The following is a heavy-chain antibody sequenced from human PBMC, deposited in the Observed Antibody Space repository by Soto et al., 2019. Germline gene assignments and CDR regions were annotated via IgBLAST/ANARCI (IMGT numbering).Heavy chain of an antibody. Sequence: ETLSLTCTVSGGSVSTGSYDWSWIRQPPGKGLEWIGKIFFTGSAHYNPSLRNRVTMSVDTSKDQFSLTLTSVTAADTAVYYCARSYYDSSGYFHGMDVWGQGTTVTVSS. J-gene: IGHJ6*02. CDR3: ARSYYDSSGYFHGMDV. D-gene: IGHD3-22*01. CDR2: IFFTGSA. V-gene: IGHV4-61*01. CDR1: GGSVSTGSYD.